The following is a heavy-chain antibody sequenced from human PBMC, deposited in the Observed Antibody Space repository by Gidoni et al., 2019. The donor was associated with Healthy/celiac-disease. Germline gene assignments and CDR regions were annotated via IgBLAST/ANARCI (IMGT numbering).Heavy chain of an antibody. CDR1: GFTFDDYA. D-gene: IGHD3-10*01. J-gene: IGHJ4*02. V-gene: IGHV3-9*01. CDR2: LTWNGESK. Sequence: EVQLLESGGGLVQPGRSLRLSCAASGFTFDDYAMFWVRQAPGKGREWVAGLTWNGESKGYVDSVEGRFTISRDNDKNLLFLQMNSLRVEDTAVYYCAKPINGLAEYFFDYWGQGTLVTVSS. CDR3: AKPINGLAEYFFDY.